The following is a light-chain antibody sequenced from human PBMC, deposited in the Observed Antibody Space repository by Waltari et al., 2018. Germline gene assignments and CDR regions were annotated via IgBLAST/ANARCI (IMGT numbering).Light chain of an antibody. J-gene: IGLJ1*01. V-gene: IGLV2-14*01. CDR1: SGKVGSSKY. CDR3: SSHTSSSTFV. CDR2: EVN. Sequence: QSALTQPASVSGSPGQSITISCTGSSGKVGSSKYVSWNQQHPGQVPKLLIYEVNRRPSGGSNRFSGSKSGNTASLTISGLQAEDEADYYCSSHTSSSTFVFGTGTKVDVL.